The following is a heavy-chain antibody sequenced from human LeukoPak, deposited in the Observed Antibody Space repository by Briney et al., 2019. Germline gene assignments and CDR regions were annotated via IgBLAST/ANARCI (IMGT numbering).Heavy chain of an antibody. Sequence: PSETLSLTCAVYGGSFSGYYWSWIRQPPGKGLEWIGEINHSGSTNYNPSLKSRVTISVDTSKNQFSLKLSSMTAADTAVYYCARGRRLEWLLTYWGQGTLVTVSS. J-gene: IGHJ4*02. V-gene: IGHV4-34*01. CDR2: INHSGST. CDR1: GGSFSGYY. D-gene: IGHD3-3*01. CDR3: ARGRRLEWLLTY.